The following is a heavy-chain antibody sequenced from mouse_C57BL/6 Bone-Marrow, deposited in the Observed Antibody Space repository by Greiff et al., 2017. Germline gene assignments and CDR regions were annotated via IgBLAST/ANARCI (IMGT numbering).Heavy chain of an antibody. J-gene: IGHJ2*01. CDR3: ARTPGIRLDY. CDR2: IDPSDSYT. D-gene: IGHD2-12*01. Sequence: VQLQQPGAELVMPGASVKLSCKASGYTFTSYWMHWVKQRPGQGLEWIGEIDPSDSYTNYNQKFKGKSTLTVDKSSSTAYMQLSSLTSEDSAVYYCARTPGIRLDYWDQGTTLTVSS. CDR1: GYTFTSYW. V-gene: IGHV1-69*01.